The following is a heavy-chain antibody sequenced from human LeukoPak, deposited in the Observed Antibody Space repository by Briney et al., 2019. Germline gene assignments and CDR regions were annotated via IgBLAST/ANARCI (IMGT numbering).Heavy chain of an antibody. J-gene: IGHJ4*02. D-gene: IGHD6-19*01. CDR2: IIPIFGTA. CDR3: VEGHLAGYSSGWWDY. Sequence: ASVKVSCKASGGTFSSYAISWVRQAPGQGLEWMGRIIPIFGTANYAQRFQGRVTITTDESTSTAYMELSSLRSEDTAVYYCVEGHLAGYSSGWWDYWGQGTMVTVSS. V-gene: IGHV1-69*05. CDR1: GGTFSSYA.